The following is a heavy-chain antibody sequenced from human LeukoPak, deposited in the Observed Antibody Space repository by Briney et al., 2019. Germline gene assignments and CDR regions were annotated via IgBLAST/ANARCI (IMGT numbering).Heavy chain of an antibody. CDR3: ARDLSGVTGYTYGRGSDY. V-gene: IGHV3-7*01. CDR2: IKKDGSEK. J-gene: IGHJ4*02. Sequence: GGSLRLSCAASGFTFSSYWMSWVRQAPGKGLEWVANIKKDGSEKYYVDSVKGRFTISRDNAKTSLYLQMNSLRADDTAVYYCARDLSGVTGYTYGRGSDYWGQGTLVTVSS. D-gene: IGHD5-18*01. CDR1: GFTFSSYW.